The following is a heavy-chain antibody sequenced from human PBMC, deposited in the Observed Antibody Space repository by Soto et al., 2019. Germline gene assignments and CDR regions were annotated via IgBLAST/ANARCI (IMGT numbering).Heavy chain of an antibody. CDR2: IYYSGST. V-gene: IGHV4-30-4*01. D-gene: IGHD3-22*01. J-gene: IGHJ4*02. Sequence: SETLSLTCTVSGGSISSGDYYWSWIRQPPGKGLEWIGYIYYSGSTYYNPSLKSRVTISVDTSKNTLYLQMNSLRAEDMAVYYCANTQPGYYYDSSGHLEYFDYWGQGTLVTVSS. CDR1: GGSISSGDYY. CDR3: ANTQPGYYYDSSGHLEYFDY.